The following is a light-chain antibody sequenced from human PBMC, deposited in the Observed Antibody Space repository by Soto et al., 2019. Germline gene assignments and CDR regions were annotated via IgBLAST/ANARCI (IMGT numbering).Light chain of an antibody. Sequence: EIVLTQSPATLSFSPGERATLSCRASQSVSSYLAWYQQKPGQAPTLLIYDASNRATGIPARFSGSGSGTDLTITISSLQPDDCETYYCQHYNSYSEAFGQGTKVDIK. CDR1: QSVSSY. CDR3: QHYNSYSEA. V-gene: IGKV3-11*01. J-gene: IGKJ1*01. CDR2: DAS.